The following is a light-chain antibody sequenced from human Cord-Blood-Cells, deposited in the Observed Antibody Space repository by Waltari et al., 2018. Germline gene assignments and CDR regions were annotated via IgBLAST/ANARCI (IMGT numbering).Light chain of an antibody. Sequence: DIQMTQSPSSLSASVGDRVTITCQASQDISNYLNWYQQKPGKAPKLLIYDASNLGTGVPAKFSGSGSGADFTFTISSLQPEDIATYYCQQYGNLPLTFGGGTKVEIK. CDR3: QQYGNLPLT. CDR2: DAS. V-gene: IGKV1-33*01. J-gene: IGKJ4*01. CDR1: QDISNY.